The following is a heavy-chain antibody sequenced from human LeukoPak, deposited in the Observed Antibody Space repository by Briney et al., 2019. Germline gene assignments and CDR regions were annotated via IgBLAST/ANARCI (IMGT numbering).Heavy chain of an antibody. CDR2: INTVSSYI. Sequence: PGGSLRHSCAASGLSFSSYSFNWVRQAPGKGLEWVSSINTVSSYIYYADSLKGRFTISRDNAKNSVYLQMDSLRAEDSAVYYCARLRRNTDSSGFFYYYDYWGQGTLVTVSS. D-gene: IGHD3-22*01. CDR1: GLSFSSYS. V-gene: IGHV3-21*06. J-gene: IGHJ4*02. CDR3: ARLRRNTDSSGFFYYYDY.